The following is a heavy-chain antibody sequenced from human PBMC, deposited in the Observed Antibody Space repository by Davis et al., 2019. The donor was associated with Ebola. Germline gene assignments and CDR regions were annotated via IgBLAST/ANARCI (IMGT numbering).Heavy chain of an antibody. V-gene: IGHV1-2*02. CDR1: GYTLTDYQ. Sequence: ASVKVSCKAYGYTLTDYQMHWVRQAPGQGLEWMGWINPNSGGTNYAQKFQGRVTMTRDTSISTAYMELSRLRSDDTAVYYCARVRVVVPAAMAFDYWGQGTLVTVSS. CDR3: ARVRVVVPAAMAFDY. CDR2: INPNSGGT. J-gene: IGHJ4*02. D-gene: IGHD2-2*01.